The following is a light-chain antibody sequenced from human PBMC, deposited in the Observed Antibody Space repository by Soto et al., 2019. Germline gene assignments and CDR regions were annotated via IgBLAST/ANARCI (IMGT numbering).Light chain of an antibody. CDR1: SSDVGGYNY. Sequence: QSALTQPRSVSGSPGQSVTISCTGTSSDVGGYNYVSWYQQHPGKAPKLMIYDVSKRPSGVPDRFSGSKSGNTASLTISGLQAEDEADYYCCSYAVTYYVFGTGPSSPS. V-gene: IGLV2-11*01. CDR2: DVS. J-gene: IGLJ1*01. CDR3: CSYAVTYYV.